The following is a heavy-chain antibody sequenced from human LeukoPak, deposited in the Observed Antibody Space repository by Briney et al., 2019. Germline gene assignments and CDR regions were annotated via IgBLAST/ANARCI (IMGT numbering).Heavy chain of an antibody. CDR2: ISGSGDRT. J-gene: IGHJ5*02. D-gene: IGHD3-10*01. CDR1: GFTFSSYS. Sequence: GGSLRLSCAASGFTFSSYSMSWVRQAPGKGLESVSGISGSGDRTYYADAVQGRFTISRDNSKNTVYLQMDSLRAEDTAVYYCANSRGHGSGNLWGQGTLVTVSS. CDR3: ANSRGHGSGNL. V-gene: IGHV3-23*01.